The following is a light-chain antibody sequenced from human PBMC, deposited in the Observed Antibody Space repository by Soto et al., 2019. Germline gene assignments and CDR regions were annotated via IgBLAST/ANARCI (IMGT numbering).Light chain of an antibody. CDR2: GAS. Sequence: EIVLTQSPVTLSLSPGERATLSCRASQSVRRNYLAWYQQKPGQAPRLIIYGASSRATDIPDRFSGSGSGTDFSLTISRLEPEDFAVYSSQQYGSTPPTFGHGTKVEIK. J-gene: IGKJ1*01. CDR3: QQYGSTPPT. CDR1: QSVRRNY. V-gene: IGKV3-20*01.